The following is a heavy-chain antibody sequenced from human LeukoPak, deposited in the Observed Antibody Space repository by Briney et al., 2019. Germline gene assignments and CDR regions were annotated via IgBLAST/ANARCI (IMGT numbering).Heavy chain of an antibody. CDR2: ISWNSGAK. CDR1: GFDFEDYA. J-gene: IGHJ4*02. CDR3: TRGGSISDPVAAPTDY. V-gene: IGHV3-9*01. Sequence: GRSLRLSCAASGFDFEDYAIHWVRQVPGKGLEWVSGISWNSGAKAYADSVRGRFTISRDNAKNSLYLQMNSLRAEDTAVYYCTRGGSISDPVAAPTDYWGRGTLVTVSS. D-gene: IGHD4-11*01.